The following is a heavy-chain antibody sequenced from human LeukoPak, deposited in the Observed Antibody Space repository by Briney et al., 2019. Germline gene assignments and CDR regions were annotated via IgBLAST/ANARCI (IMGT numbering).Heavy chain of an antibody. CDR3: ARGHIVVVPAASDPGGYYYYYGMDV. D-gene: IGHD2-2*01. CDR1: GYVFTSHY. Sequence: ASVKVSCKASGYVFTSHYIHWMRQAPGHGLEWMGMINPSGGSTSYAQKFQGRVTMTTDTSTSTAYMELRSLRSDDTAVYYCARGHIVVVPAASDPGGYYYYYGMDVWGQGTTVTVSS. J-gene: IGHJ6*02. CDR2: INPSGGST. V-gene: IGHV1-46*01.